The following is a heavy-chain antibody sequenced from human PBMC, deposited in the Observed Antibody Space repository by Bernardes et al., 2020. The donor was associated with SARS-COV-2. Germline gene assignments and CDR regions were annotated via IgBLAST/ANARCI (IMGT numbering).Heavy chain of an antibody. CDR2: ISSSSSYI. CDR3: ARGESDYGMDV. CDR1: GVTFSGYS. J-gene: IGHJ6*02. V-gene: IGHV3-21*01. Sequence: GGSLRLSCAASGVTFSGYSMNWVLQAPGKGLEWVSSISSSSSYIYYADSVKGRFTISRDNAKNSLYLQMNSLRAEDTAVYYCARGESDYGMDVWGQGTTVTVSS.